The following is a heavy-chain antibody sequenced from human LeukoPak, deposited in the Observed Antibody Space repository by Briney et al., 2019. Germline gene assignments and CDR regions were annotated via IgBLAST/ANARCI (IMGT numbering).Heavy chain of an antibody. V-gene: IGHV1-24*01. D-gene: IGHD3-3*01. CDR1: GYTLTELS. CDR3: ATQTIFGVVISGYGMDV. J-gene: IGHJ6*02. Sequence: GASVKVSFTVSGYTLTELSMHWVRQAPGKGLEWMGGFDPEDGETIYAQKFQGRVTMTEDTSTDTAYMELSSLRSEDTAVYYCATQTIFGVVISGYGMDVWGQGTTVTVSS. CDR2: FDPEDGET.